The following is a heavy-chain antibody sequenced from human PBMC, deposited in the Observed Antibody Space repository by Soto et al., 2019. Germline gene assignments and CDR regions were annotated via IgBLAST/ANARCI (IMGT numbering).Heavy chain of an antibody. J-gene: IGHJ6*02. CDR1: GGTLSDYA. D-gene: IGHD3-10*01. V-gene: IGHV1-69*01. CDR2: IMPTVDSA. Sequence: QVQLVQSGAEVKTPGSSVKVSCKASGGTLSDYAISWVRQAPGQGLEWMGGIMPTVDSANYAQNFQGRRTISAEESTSTANLELSSLRSDDTAVYYCAVAAVREIMAQESSGMAVWGQGTTVIVSS. CDR3: AVAAVREIMAQESSGMAV.